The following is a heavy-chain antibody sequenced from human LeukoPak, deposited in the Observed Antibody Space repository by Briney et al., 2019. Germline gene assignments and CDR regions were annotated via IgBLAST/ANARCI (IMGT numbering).Heavy chain of an antibody. D-gene: IGHD3-10*01. CDR3: AKGNTPMVRGVTDY. CDR2: ISYDGSNK. Sequence: GGSLRLSCAASGFTFSSYGMHWVRQAPGKGLEWVAVISYDGSNKYYADSVKGRFTVSRDNSKNTLYLQMNSLRAEDTAVYYCAKGNTPMVRGVTDYWGQGTLVTVSS. J-gene: IGHJ4*02. V-gene: IGHV3-30*18. CDR1: GFTFSSYG.